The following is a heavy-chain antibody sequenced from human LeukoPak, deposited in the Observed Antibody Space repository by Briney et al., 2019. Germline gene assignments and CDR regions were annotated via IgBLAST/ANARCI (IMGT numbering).Heavy chain of an antibody. CDR1: GSTFSSYW. J-gene: IGHJ4*02. CDR2: IKQDGSEK. CDR3: ARLSHYGPLDY. Sequence: GGSLRLSCAASGSTFSSYWMSWVRQAPGKGLEWVANIKQDGSEKYYVDSVKGRFTISRDNAKNSLYLQMNSLRAEDTAVYYCARLSHYGPLDYWGQGTLVTVSS. D-gene: IGHD3-10*01. V-gene: IGHV3-7*01.